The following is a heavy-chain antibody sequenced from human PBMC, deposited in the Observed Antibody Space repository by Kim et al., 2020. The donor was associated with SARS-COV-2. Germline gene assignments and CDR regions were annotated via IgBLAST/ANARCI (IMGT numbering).Heavy chain of an antibody. CDR1: GGSITSISFY. Sequence: SETLSLTCTVSGGSITSISFYWGWIRQTPGEKMEWIGSMYHTGSSYYNPSLKSRVTISVDTSKNQFFLNVRSVTAADTAVYYCARSWVGELFPGCFDPWG. CDR2: MYHTGSS. CDR3: ARSWVGELFPGCFDP. V-gene: IGHV4-39*01. J-gene: IGHJ5*02. D-gene: IGHD3-10*01.